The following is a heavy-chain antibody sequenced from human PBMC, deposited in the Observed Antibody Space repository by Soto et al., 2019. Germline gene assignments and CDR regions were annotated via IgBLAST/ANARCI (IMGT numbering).Heavy chain of an antibody. CDR2: ISYDGSNK. CDR1: GFTFSSYG. Sequence: QVQLVESGGGVVQPGRSLRLSCAASGFTFSSYGMHWVRQAPGKGLEWVAVISYDGSNKYYADSVKGRFTISRDNSKNTLYLQMNSLRAEDTAVYYCAKADRAYYYYYGMDVWGQGTTVTVSS. CDR3: AKADRAYYYYYGMDV. V-gene: IGHV3-30*18. J-gene: IGHJ6*02.